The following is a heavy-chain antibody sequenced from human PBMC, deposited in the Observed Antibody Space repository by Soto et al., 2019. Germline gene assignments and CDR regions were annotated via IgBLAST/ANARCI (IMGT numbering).Heavy chain of an antibody. CDR3: ARRVPYYYYGMDV. CDR1: GYSFTSYW. J-gene: IGHJ6*02. CDR2: IDPSDSYT. V-gene: IGHV5-10-1*01. D-gene: IGHD3-10*01. Sequence: GESLKISCKGSGYSFTSYWISWVHQMPGKGLEWMGRIDPSDSYTNYSPSFQGHVTISADKSISTAYLQWSSLKASDTAMYYCARRVPYYYYGMDVWGQGTKVTVSS.